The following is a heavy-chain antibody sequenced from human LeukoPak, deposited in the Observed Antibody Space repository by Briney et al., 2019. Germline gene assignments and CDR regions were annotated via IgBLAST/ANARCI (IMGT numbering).Heavy chain of an antibody. V-gene: IGHV4-59*01. Sequence: PSETLSLTCSVSGDSISSSYWAWIRQPLGRGLEWIGYLSNTGSSTNNPSLKSRVSISLETPRNRFSLDLSSVTDADTAVYYCARARYHGLGSGYSGGFYYMDVWGKGTTVIVSS. CDR1: GDSISSSY. D-gene: IGHD3-3*01. CDR3: ARARYHGLGSGYSGGFYYMDV. J-gene: IGHJ6*03. CDR2: LSNTGSS.